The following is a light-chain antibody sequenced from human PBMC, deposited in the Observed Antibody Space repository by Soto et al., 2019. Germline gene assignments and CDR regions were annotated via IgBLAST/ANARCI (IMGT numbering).Light chain of an antibody. CDR3: SLYTSENTYV. Sequence: QSALTQPPSASGSPGQSVTISCTGTSSDVGGYNYVSWYQQHPGKAPKLMIYEVSNRPSGVSNRFSGSKSGNTASLTISGLQAADEADYYCSLYTSENTYVFGTGTKVTVL. V-gene: IGLV2-14*01. CDR1: SSDVGGYNY. CDR2: EVS. J-gene: IGLJ1*01.